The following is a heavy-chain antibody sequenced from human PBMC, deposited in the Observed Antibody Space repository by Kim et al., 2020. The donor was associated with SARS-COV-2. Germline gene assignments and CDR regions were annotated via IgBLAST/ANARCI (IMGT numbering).Heavy chain of an antibody. D-gene: IGHD6-13*01. V-gene: IGHV3-23*01. CDR2: ISASGGST. J-gene: IGHJ4*02. Sequence: GGSLRLSCAGSGLTFSNYAMSWVRQAPEKGLEWVSTISASGGSTYYADSVKGRFTISRDNSKNTLYLQMNSLRAEDTAVYYCAKSSYTSSWYYLDYWGQGTLVTVSS. CDR1: GLTFSNYA. CDR3: AKSSYTSSWYYLDY.